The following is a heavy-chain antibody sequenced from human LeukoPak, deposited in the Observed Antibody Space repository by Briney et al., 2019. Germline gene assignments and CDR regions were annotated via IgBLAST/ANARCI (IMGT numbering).Heavy chain of an antibody. CDR2: INPSGGST. CDR3: ASGPGWFVDY. J-gene: IGHJ4*02. Sequence: WMGIINPSGGSTTYAQNFQGRVTMTRDTSTSTVYMELSSLRSEDTAVYYCASGPGWFVDYWGQGTLVTVSS. V-gene: IGHV1-46*01. D-gene: IGHD3-10*01.